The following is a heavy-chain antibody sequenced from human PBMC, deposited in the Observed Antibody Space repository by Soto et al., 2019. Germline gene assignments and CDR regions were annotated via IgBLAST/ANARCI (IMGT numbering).Heavy chain of an antibody. CDR2: IKNKVDGGTA. D-gene: IGHD4-17*01. CDR1: GITFINAW. CDR3: TTDPGDYQDF. V-gene: IGHV3-15*01. Sequence: EVQLVESGGDMVKPGGCLRLSCETSGITFINAWMSWVRQAPGKGLEWVGRIKNKVDGGTADYAASVRGRFTISRDDSKNTLFLQMISLEIEDTAIYYCTTDPGDYQDFWGQGTLVTVSS. J-gene: IGHJ4*02.